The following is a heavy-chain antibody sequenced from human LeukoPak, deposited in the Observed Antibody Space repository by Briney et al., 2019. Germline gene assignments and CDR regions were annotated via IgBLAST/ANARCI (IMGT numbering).Heavy chain of an antibody. V-gene: IGHV4-39*01. CDR3: ARLRSYGSGSPFDP. Sequence: SETLSLACTVSGGSISSSSYYWGWIRQPPGKGLEWIGSIYYSGSTYYNPSLKSRVTISVDTSKNQFSLKLSSVTAADTAVYYCARLRSYGSGSPFDPWGQGTLVTVSS. CDR2: IYYSGST. D-gene: IGHD3-10*01. CDR1: GGSISSSSYY. J-gene: IGHJ5*02.